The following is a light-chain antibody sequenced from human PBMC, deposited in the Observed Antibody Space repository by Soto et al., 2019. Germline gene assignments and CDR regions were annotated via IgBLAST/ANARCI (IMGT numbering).Light chain of an antibody. CDR2: TTS. V-gene: IGKV1-39*01. CDR1: QTISNY. CDR3: QQSYSPPWT. J-gene: IGKJ1*01. Sequence: DIQMTQSPSSLSASIGDRVTITCRASQTISNYLNWYQQKSGKAPNVLISTTSTLQSGVPPRFSGSASGADFTLTIRSLQPEDFATYYCQQSYSPPWTFGQGTKVEIK.